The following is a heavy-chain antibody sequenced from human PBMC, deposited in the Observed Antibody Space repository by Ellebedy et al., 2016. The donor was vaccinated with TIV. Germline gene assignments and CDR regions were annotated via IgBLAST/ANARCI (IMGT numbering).Heavy chain of an antibody. CDR3: ARGRKDTGSLFTVYNWFDP. Sequence: ESLKISXVASGFTFSSSWMSWIRQSPGKGLGWIGEINHRGSTNYNPSLKSRVTISVDTSKNQFSLKLSSVTAADTAVYYCARGRKDTGSLFTVYNWFDPWGQGTQVTVSS. CDR2: INHRGST. D-gene: IGHD1-26*01. CDR1: GFTFSSSW. J-gene: IGHJ5*02. V-gene: IGHV4-34*01.